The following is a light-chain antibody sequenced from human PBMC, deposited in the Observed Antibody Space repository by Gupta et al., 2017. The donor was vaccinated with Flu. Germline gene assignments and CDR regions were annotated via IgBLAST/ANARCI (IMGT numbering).Light chain of an antibody. CDR3: QQYYSYPRT. CDR2: IAV. CDR1: QDVRNY. J-gene: IGKJ4*01. V-gene: IGKV1-16*02. Sequence: GERVTITWRASQDVRNYLAWFQHRPGRAPKSLIYIAVSLYPGVPSNFSGNGSGTDFTLTISSLQPEDFATYYCQQYYSYPRTFGGGTRVEIK.